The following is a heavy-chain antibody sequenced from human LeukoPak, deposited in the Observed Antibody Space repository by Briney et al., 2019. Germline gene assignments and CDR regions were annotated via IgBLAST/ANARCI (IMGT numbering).Heavy chain of an antibody. CDR3: ARGRDYYDSSGYYSYGMDV. Sequence: PGGSLRLSCAGSGFTFSSYWMSWVRQAPGKGLEWVSVIYSGGSTYYADSVKGRFTISRDNSRNTLYLQMNSLRAEDTAVYYCARGRDYYDSSGYYSYGMDVWGQGTTVTVSS. V-gene: IGHV3-53*01. J-gene: IGHJ6*02. CDR2: IYSGGST. D-gene: IGHD3-22*01. CDR1: GFTFSSYW.